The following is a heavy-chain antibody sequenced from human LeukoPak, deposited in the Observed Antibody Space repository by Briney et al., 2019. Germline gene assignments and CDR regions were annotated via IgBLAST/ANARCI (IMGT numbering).Heavy chain of an antibody. CDR1: GGSISSSNYY. J-gene: IGHJ4*02. V-gene: IGHV4-39*02. D-gene: IGHD3-10*01. CDR3: ARYVVSGSGRYYFDY. Sequence: SETLSLTCAVSGGSISSSNYYWSWIRQPPGRKLEWIASINYGGTTYYKPSLKSRVTISVDTSKNHFSLRLSSVTAADTAVYLCARYVVSGSGRYYFDYWGQGSLVTVSS. CDR2: INYGGTT.